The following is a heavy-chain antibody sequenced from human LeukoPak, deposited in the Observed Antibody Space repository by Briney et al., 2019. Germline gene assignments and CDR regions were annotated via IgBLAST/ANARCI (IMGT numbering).Heavy chain of an antibody. Sequence: GGSLRLSCAASGFTFSSYWMSWVRQAPGKGLEWVANIKQDGSEKYYVDSVKGRFTISRDNAKNSLYLQMNSLRAEDTAVYYCARSVLLLWFGELLSDYGMDVWGQGTTVTVSS. CDR2: IKQDGSEK. D-gene: IGHD3-10*01. V-gene: IGHV3-7*01. CDR1: GFTFSSYW. CDR3: ARSVLLLWFGELLSDYGMDV. J-gene: IGHJ6*02.